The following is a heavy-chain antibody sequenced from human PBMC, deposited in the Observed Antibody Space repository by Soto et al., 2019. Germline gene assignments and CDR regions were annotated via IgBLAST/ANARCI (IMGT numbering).Heavy chain of an antibody. CDR3: ALKDPIAAFDI. Sequence: ASVKVSCKASGYTFTSYGISWVRQAPGQGLEWMGWISAYNGNTNYAQKLQGRVTMTTDTSTDTAYMELRSLRSEDTAVYYCALKDPIAAFDIWGQGTMVTVSS. CDR2: ISAYNGNT. J-gene: IGHJ3*02. V-gene: IGHV1-18*01. D-gene: IGHD2-21*01. CDR1: GYTFTSYG.